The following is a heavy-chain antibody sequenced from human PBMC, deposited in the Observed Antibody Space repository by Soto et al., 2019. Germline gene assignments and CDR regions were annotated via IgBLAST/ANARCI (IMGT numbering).Heavy chain of an antibody. CDR1: GFTFSSYA. J-gene: IGHJ6*02. CDR2: ISYDGSNK. CDR3: ARDQGREVGATSGRVHYYGMDV. Sequence: GGSLRLSCAASGFTFSSYAMHWVRQAPGKGLEWVAVISYDGSNKYYADSVKGRFTISRDNSKNTLYLQMNSLRAEDTAVYYCARDQGREVGATSGRVHYYGMDVWGQGTTVTVSS. V-gene: IGHV3-30-3*01. D-gene: IGHD1-26*01.